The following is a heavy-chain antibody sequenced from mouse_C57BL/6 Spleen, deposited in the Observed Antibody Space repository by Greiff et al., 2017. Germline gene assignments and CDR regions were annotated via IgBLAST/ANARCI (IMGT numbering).Heavy chain of an antibody. CDR2: IYPGSGNT. J-gene: IGHJ4*01. Sequence: VQLQQSGAELVRPGASVKLSCKASGYTFTDYYINWVKQRPGQGLEWIARIYPGSGNTYYNEKFKGKATLTAEKSSSTAYMQLSSLTSEDSAVYFCETFITTVVATDYYAMDYWGQGTSVTVSS. CDR3: ETFITTVVATDYYAMDY. D-gene: IGHD1-1*01. V-gene: IGHV1-76*01. CDR1: GYTFTDYY.